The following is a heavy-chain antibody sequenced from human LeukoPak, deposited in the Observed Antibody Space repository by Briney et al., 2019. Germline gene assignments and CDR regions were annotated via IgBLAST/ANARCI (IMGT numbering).Heavy chain of an antibody. Sequence: GGSLRLSCAASGFAFSSYSMNWVRQAPGKGLEWVSSISSSSSYIYYADSVKGRFTISRDNARNSLNLQMKSLRAEDTAVYSCARGGAGGGYFPNWGQGILVIVSS. V-gene: IGHV3-21*04. CDR3: ARGGAGGGYFPN. CDR1: GFAFSSYS. J-gene: IGHJ1*01. D-gene: IGHD3-16*01. CDR2: ISSSSSYI.